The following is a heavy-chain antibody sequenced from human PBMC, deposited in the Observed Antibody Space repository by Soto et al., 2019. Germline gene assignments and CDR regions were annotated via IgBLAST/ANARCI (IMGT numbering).Heavy chain of an antibody. CDR3: ARLGGYYQAFDS. V-gene: IGHV4-59*08. Sequence: SETLSLTCNVSGSPISSYYWGWFRQPPGQGLEWVGYIYYAGTTSYNPSLRSRVAISVDASKSQFSLDLRSVTAADTAVYYCARLGGYYQAFDSWGQGTLVTVSS. J-gene: IGHJ4*02. CDR1: GSPISSYY. D-gene: IGHD3-22*01. CDR2: IYYAGTT.